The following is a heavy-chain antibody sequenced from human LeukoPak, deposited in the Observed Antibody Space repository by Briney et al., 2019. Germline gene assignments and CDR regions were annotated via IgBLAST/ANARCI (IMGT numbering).Heavy chain of an antibody. CDR3: VRVLTVTFDS. CDR2: ISSSRNYI. CDR1: GFTLSTFG. D-gene: IGHD4-17*01. Sequence: PGGSLRLSCAASGFTLSTFGMNWVRQAPGKGLEWVSSISSSRNYIYYADSVKGRFTISRDNAKNTLYLQMNSLRADDTAVYYCVRVLTVTFDSWGQGTLVTVSS. J-gene: IGHJ4*02. V-gene: IGHV3-21*01.